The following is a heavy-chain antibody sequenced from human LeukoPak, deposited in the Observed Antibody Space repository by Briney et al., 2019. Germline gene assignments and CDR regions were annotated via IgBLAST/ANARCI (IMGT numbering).Heavy chain of an antibody. CDR1: GFPLSSYA. CDR2: IIPIFGTA. J-gene: IGHJ4*02. Sequence: GGSLRLSCAAFGFPLSSYAISWVRQAPGQGLEWMGGIIPIFGTANYAQKFQGRVTITADESTSTAYMELSSLRSEDTAVYYCARECLRGYCSGGSCYLCYWGQGTLVTVSS. D-gene: IGHD2-15*01. V-gene: IGHV1-69*01. CDR3: ARECLRGYCSGGSCYLCY.